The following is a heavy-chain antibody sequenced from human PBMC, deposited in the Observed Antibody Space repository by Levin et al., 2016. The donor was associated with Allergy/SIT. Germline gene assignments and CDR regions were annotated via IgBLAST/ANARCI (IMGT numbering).Heavy chain of an antibody. V-gene: IGHV1-69*13. CDR2: IIPVYGTT. CDR3: ARVNEASLVGTTVNAFDI. Sequence: SVKVSCKVSGGTFPRYAFSWVRQAPGQGLEWMGGIIPVYGTTDYAQWLRARVTFTADESTSTIFMELSSLRSDDTAMYYCARVNEASLVGTTVNAFDIWGQGTMVTVSS. CDR1: GGTFPRYA. D-gene: IGHD1-1*01. J-gene: IGHJ3*02.